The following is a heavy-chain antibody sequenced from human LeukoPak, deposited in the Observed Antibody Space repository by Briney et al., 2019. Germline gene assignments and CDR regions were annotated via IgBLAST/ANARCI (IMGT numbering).Heavy chain of an antibody. J-gene: IGHJ5*02. CDR3: ARDLWSGYSSPLDWFDP. Sequence: ASVKVSCKASGYTFTSYGISWVRQAPGQGLEWMGWISAYNGNTNYAQKLQGRVTMTTDTSTSTAYMELRSLRSDDTAVYYCARDLWSGYSSPLDWFDPWGQGTLVTVSS. D-gene: IGHD6-19*01. CDR2: ISAYNGNT. V-gene: IGHV1-18*01. CDR1: GYTFTSYG.